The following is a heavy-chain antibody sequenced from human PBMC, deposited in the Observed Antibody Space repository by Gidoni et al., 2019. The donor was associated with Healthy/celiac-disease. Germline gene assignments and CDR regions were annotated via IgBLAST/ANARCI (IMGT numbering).Heavy chain of an antibody. CDR3: ARDLVFRFRAPPYYYYGMDV. CDR2: ISAYNGNT. J-gene: IGHJ6*02. D-gene: IGHD3-3*01. CDR1: GYTFTSYG. V-gene: IGHV1-18*01. Sequence: QVQLVQSGAEVKKPGASVKVSCKASGYTFTSYGISWVRQAPGQGLEWMGWISAYNGNTNYAQKLQGRVTMTTDTSTSTAYMELRSLRSDDTAVYYCARDLVFRFRAPPYYYYGMDVWGQGTTVTVSS.